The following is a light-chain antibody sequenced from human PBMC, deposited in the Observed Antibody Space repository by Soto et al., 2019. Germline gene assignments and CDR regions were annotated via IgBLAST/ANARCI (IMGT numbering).Light chain of an antibody. CDR3: QQYGSSPPRYT. V-gene: IGKV3-20*01. CDR1: QSVSSSY. CDR2: GAS. J-gene: IGKJ2*01. Sequence: EIVLTQSPGTLSLSPGERATLSCRASQSVSSSYLAWYQQKPGQAPRLLIYGASSRATGIPDRFSGSGSGTDFTLTIRRLEHEDFAVYYCQQYGSSPPRYTFGQGTKLEIK.